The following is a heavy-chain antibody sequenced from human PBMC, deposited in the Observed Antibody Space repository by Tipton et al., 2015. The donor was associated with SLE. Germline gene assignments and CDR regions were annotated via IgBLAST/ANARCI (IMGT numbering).Heavy chain of an antibody. CDR1: GGSFSGYY. V-gene: IGHV4-34*01. CDR2: INDAEGT. CDR3: ARGFRPYYFDP. J-gene: IGHJ4*02. Sequence: TLSLTCAVYGGSFSGYYWSWIRQPPGKGLEWIGEINDAEGTKYNPSLESRVAMSIDTSKNRFSLNMNSVTAADTAVYYCARGFRPYYFDPWGQGTLVTVSS. D-gene: IGHD2-21*01.